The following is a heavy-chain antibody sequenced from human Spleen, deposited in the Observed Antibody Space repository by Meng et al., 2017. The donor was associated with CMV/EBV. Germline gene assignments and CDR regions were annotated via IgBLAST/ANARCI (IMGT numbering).Heavy chain of an antibody. Sequence: QGQLPESGPGLVKPSQTLSLTCTVSGGSISSGDYYWSWIRQPPGKGLEWIGYIYYSGSTYYNPSLKRRVTISVDTSKNQFSLKLSSVTAADTAVYYCAREGRSHQVGVSVYWGQGNLVTVSS. D-gene: IGHD2-21*01. CDR3: AREGRSHQVGVSVY. CDR1: GGSISSGDYY. V-gene: IGHV4-30-4*08. CDR2: IYYSGST. J-gene: IGHJ4*02.